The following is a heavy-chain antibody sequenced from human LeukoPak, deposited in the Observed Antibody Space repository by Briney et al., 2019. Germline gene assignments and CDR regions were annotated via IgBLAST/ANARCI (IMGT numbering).Heavy chain of an antibody. V-gene: IGHV3-23*01. Sequence: PGGSLRLSCAGSGFSISNYGMNWVRQAPGRGLEWVPTISVSGGSTYYACTVKGRFNISRANSKNTLYLQVNSLRAEDTAVYYCAKRFSLESKYYFDFWGQGTLVTVSS. CDR2: ISVSGGST. CDR3: AKRFSLESKYYFDF. D-gene: IGHD1-1*01. J-gene: IGHJ4*02. CDR1: GFSISNYG.